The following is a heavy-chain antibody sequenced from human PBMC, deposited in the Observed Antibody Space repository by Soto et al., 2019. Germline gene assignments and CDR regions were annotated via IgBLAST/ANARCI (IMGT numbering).Heavy chain of an antibody. V-gene: IGHV3-23*01. CDR3: AKGYLSVGYCSSTSCYAGDF. CDR1: GFTFSSYA. CDR2: ISGSGGST. J-gene: IGHJ4*02. D-gene: IGHD2-2*01. Sequence: GGSLRLSCAASGFTFSSYAMSWVRQAPGKGLEWVSAISGSGGSTYYADSVKGRFTISRDNSKNTLYLQMNSLSAEDTAVYYCAKGYLSVGYCSSTSCYAGDFWGQGTLVTVSS.